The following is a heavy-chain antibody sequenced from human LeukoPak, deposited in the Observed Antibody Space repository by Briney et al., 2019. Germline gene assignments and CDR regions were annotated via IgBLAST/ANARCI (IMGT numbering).Heavy chain of an antibody. J-gene: IGHJ4*02. Sequence: PSETLSLTCTVSGGSISSSSYYWGWIRQPPGKGLEWIGSIYYSGSTYYNPSLKSRVTISVDTSKNQFSLKLSSVTAADTAVYYCARQMDWNYALGYWGQGTLVTVSS. CDR3: ARQMDWNYALGY. CDR1: GGSISSSSYY. V-gene: IGHV4-39*01. D-gene: IGHD1-7*01. CDR2: IYYSGST.